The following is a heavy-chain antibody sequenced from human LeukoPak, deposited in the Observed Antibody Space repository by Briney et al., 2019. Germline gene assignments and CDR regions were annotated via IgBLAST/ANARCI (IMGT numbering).Heavy chain of an antibody. CDR3: ARGGEH. CDR1: GFTFSDYW. V-gene: IGHV3-7*01. J-gene: IGHJ1*01. CDR2: IKQDGSAK. Sequence: PGGSLRLSCAASGFTFSDYWMNWVRQAPGKGLEWVANIKQDGSAKYYVDSVEGRFTISRDNAKNLLYLEMNSLRVEDTAFYYCARGGEHWGQGTLVTVSS.